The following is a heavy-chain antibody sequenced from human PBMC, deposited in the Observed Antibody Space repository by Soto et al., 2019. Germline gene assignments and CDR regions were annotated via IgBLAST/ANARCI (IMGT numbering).Heavy chain of an antibody. V-gene: IGHV3-21*01. CDR2: ISSSSSYI. J-gene: IGHJ3*02. D-gene: IGHD7-27*01. CDR3: AIDTNWDHYDAFDI. CDR1: GFTFSSYS. Sequence: GGSLRLSCAASGFTFSSYSMNWVRQAPGKGLEWVSSISSSSSYIYYADSVKGRFTISRDNAKNSLYLQMNSLRAEDTAVYYCAIDTNWDHYDAFDIWGQGTMVNVSS.